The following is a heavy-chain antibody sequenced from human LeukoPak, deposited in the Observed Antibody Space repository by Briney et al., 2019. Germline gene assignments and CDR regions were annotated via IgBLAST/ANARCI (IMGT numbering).Heavy chain of an antibody. CDR2: IIPIFGTA. D-gene: IGHD4-17*01. Sequence: SVKVSFKASGGPFSSYAISWVRPAPGQGLEWMGGIIPIFGTANYAQKFQGRVTITTDESTSTAYMELSSLRSEDTAVYYCARGDYGDYVHFDYWGQGTLVTVSS. CDR3: ARGDYGDYVHFDY. V-gene: IGHV1-69*05. CDR1: GGPFSSYA. J-gene: IGHJ4*02.